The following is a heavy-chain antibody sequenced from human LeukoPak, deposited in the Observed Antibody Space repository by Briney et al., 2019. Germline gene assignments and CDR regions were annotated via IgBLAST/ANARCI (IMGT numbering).Heavy chain of an antibody. Sequence: GGSLRLSCAASGFTFSSYDMQWVRQATGKGLEWVSAIGTAGDTYYPGSVKGRFTISRENAKNSLYLQMNSLRAGDTAVYYCARGGVGATGEYYFDYWGQGTLVTVSS. D-gene: IGHD1-26*01. CDR3: ARGGVGATGEYYFDY. V-gene: IGHV3-13*01. CDR2: IGTAGDT. CDR1: GFTFSSYD. J-gene: IGHJ4*02.